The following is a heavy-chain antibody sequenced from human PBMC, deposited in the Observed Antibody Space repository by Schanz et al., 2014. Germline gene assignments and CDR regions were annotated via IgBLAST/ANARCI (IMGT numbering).Heavy chain of an antibody. CDR3: ARESVSRTRLFDP. CDR1: GYTFTVYY. V-gene: IGHV1-2*06. CDR2: INPNSGGT. D-gene: IGHD3-3*01. Sequence: QVQLVQSGAEVKEPWASVKVSCKTSGYTFTVYYIHWVRQAPGQRLEWMGRINPNSGGTNYAQRFQGRVTLTRDTSRSTAYMELSTLTSDDTAVYYCARESVSRTRLFDPWGQGTLVTVSS. J-gene: IGHJ5*02.